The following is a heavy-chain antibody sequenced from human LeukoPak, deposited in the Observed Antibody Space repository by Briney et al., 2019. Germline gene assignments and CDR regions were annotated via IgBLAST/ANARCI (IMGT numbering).Heavy chain of an antibody. D-gene: IGHD3-22*01. CDR3: AKDWAPYYYDSSGYYDY. J-gene: IGHJ4*02. CDR1: GFTFSSYA. V-gene: IGHV3-23*01. Sequence: GGSLRLSCAASGFTFSSYAMSWVRQAPGKGLEWVSAISGSGGSTYYADSVKGRFTISRDNSKNTLYLQMNSLRAEDTAVYYCAKDWAPYYYDSSGYYDYWVQGTLVTVSS. CDR2: ISGSGGST.